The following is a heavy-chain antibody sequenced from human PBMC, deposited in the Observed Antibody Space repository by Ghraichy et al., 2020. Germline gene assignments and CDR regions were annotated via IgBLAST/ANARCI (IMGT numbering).Heavy chain of an antibody. CDR2: ISGSGGST. J-gene: IGHJ3*02. D-gene: IGHD3-22*01. CDR1: GFTFSSYA. CDR3: AKAEAHYYDGNDAFDI. Sequence: GGSLRLSCAASGFTFSSYAMSWVRQAPGKGLEWVSAISGSGGSTYYADSVKGRFTISRDNSKNTLYLQMNSLRAEDTAVYYCAKAEAHYYDGNDAFDIWGQGTMVTVSS. V-gene: IGHV3-23*01.